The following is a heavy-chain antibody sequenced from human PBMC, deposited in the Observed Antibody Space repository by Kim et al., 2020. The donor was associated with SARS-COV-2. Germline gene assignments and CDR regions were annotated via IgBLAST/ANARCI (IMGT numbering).Heavy chain of an antibody. CDR1: GVSFSGSY. V-gene: IGHV4-34*01. CDR2: INHSGST. J-gene: IGHJ6*02. Sequence: SETLSLTCAVYGVSFSGSYLSWIRQPPGKGLDWIGEINHSGSTNYNPSLKSRVTISVDTSKNQFSLKLSSVTAADTAVYYCARGARITIFGVVIKYGMDVWGQGTTVTVSS. D-gene: IGHD3-3*01. CDR3: ARGARITIFGVVIKYGMDV.